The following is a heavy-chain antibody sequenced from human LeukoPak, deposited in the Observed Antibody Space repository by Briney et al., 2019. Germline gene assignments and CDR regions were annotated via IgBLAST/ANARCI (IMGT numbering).Heavy chain of an antibody. CDR1: GGSISSYY. J-gene: IGHJ4*02. Sequence: SETLSLTCTVSGGSISSYYWSWIRQPPGKGLEWIGYIYYSGSTNYNPSLKSRVTISVDTSKNQFSLKPSSVTAADTAEYYCARGYDILTGYPPADYFDYWGQGTLVTVSS. CDR3: ARGYDILTGYPPADYFDY. CDR2: IYYSGST. V-gene: IGHV4-59*08. D-gene: IGHD3-9*01.